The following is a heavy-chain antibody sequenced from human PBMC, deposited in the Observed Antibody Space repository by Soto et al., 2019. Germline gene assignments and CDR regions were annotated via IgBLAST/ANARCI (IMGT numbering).Heavy chain of an antibody. D-gene: IGHD5-18*01. CDR2: IRSEAYGGTT. V-gene: IGHV3-49*04. J-gene: IGHJ6*02. CDR1: GFTFGDYA. Sequence: GGSLRLSCTASGFTFGDYAMSWVRQAPGKGLEWVGFIRSEAYGGTTEYAASVKGRFTISRDGSKSIAYLQMNSLKTEDTAVYYCTRARRGYSYGSYYYYGMDVWGQGTTVTVSS. CDR3: TRARRGYSYGSYYYYGMDV.